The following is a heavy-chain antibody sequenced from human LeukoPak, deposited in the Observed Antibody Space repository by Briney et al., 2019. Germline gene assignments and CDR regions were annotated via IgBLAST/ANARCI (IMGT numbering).Heavy chain of an antibody. Sequence: GGSLRLSCAASGFTFSNYAMTWVRQAPGKGLEWVSGISGSCDTTDYADSVKGRFTISRDNSNNTLYLQMNSLRAEDTAVYFCARDWYYDSNGYPNFWGQGTLVTVSS. V-gene: IGHV3-23*01. CDR1: GFTFSNYA. D-gene: IGHD3-22*01. CDR3: ARDWYYDSNGYPNF. CDR2: ISGSCDTT. J-gene: IGHJ4*02.